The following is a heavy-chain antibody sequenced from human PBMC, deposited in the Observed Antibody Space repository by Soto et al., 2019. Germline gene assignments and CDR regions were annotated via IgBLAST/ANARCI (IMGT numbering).Heavy chain of an antibody. J-gene: IGHJ4*02. D-gene: IGHD1-1*01. CDR2: ISYDGINK. Sequence: QVQLVESGGGVVQPGRSLRLSCAASGFTFSSYGMHWVRQAPGKGLEWVAIISYDGINKYYANSVKGRFTISRDNSKNTPYLQMNSLRAEDMAVYYCAKSMYNWNDGFFDYWGQGTLVTVSS. CDR1: GFTFSSYG. V-gene: IGHV3-30*18. CDR3: AKSMYNWNDGFFDY.